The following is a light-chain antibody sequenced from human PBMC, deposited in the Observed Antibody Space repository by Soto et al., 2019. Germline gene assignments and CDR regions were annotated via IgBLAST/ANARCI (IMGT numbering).Light chain of an antibody. CDR1: QSVSSSY. CDR3: QQYVRSPPSWT. CDR2: GAS. Sequence: ETVLTQSPGTLSLSPGERATLSCRASQSVSSSYLAWHQQKPGQAPRLLIYGASTRATGIPDRFSGGGSGTDFTLTINRLEPEDFVVYYCQQYVRSPPSWTFGPGTKVEI. J-gene: IGKJ1*01. V-gene: IGKV3-20*01.